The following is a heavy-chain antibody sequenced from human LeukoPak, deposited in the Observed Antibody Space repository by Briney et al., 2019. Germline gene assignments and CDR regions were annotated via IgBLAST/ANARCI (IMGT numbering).Heavy chain of an antibody. CDR3: AKAGGTDFYYYMDV. CDR1: GFTFSSYA. D-gene: IGHD2-15*01. Sequence: PGGSLRLSCAASGFTFSSYAMSWVRQAPGKGLEWVSAISGSGGITYYADSVKGRFTISRDNSKNTLYLQMNSLRAEDTAVYYCAKAGGTDFYYYMDVWGKGTTVTVSS. V-gene: IGHV3-23*01. CDR2: ISGSGGIT. J-gene: IGHJ6*03.